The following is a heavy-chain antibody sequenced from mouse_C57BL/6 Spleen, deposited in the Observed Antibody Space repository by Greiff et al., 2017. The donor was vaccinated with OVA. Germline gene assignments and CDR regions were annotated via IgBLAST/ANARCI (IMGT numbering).Heavy chain of an antibody. CDR3: ARHGSSGYWYFDV. Sequence: VQLQQSGAELARPGASVKMSCKASGYTFTSYTMHWVKQRPGQGLEWIGYINPSSGYTKYNQKFKDKATLTADKSSSTAYMQLSSLTSEDSAVYYCARHGSSGYWYFDVWGTGTTVTVSS. D-gene: IGHD1-1*01. J-gene: IGHJ1*03. CDR1: GYTFTSYT. V-gene: IGHV1-4*01. CDR2: INPSSGYT.